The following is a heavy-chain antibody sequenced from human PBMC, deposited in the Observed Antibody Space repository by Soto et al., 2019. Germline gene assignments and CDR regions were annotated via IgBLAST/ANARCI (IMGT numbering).Heavy chain of an antibody. CDR3: ARDWSYYSGGSCFYYLDF. V-gene: IGHV3-21*01. D-gene: IGHD2-15*01. J-gene: IGHJ4*02. CDR1: GFTFSSYS. Sequence: GGSLRLSCAASGFTFSSYSMNWVRQAPGKGLEWVSSISSSSSYIYYADSVKGRFTISRDNAKNSLYLQMNSLRAEDTAVYYCARDWSYYSGGSCFYYLDFSSQGTLDIVSS. CDR2: ISSSSSYI.